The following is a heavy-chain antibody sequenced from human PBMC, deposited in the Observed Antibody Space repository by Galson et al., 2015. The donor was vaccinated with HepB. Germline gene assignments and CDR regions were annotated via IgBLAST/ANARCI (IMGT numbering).Heavy chain of an antibody. CDR1: GFTFSSYA. Sequence: SLRLSCAASGFTFSSYAMSWVRQAPGKGLEWVSVICGSGGSTYYADSVKGRFTIPRDNSQNTLYLQMNSLRAEDTAVYYCARGSTSCYSAIGLWGQGTLVTVSS. CDR2: ICGSGGST. V-gene: IGHV3-23*01. CDR3: ARGSTSCYSAIGL. D-gene: IGHD2-15*01. J-gene: IGHJ4*02.